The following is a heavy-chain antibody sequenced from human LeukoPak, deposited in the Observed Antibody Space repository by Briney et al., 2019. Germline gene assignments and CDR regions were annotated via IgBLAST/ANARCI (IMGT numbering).Heavy chain of an antibody. CDR2: IYYSGST. V-gene: IGHV4-59*01. CDR1: GGSISSYY. CDR3: ARGIPMESYFDY. D-gene: IGHD3-3*01. J-gene: IGHJ4*02. Sequence: SETLSLTCTVSGGSISSYYWSWIRQPPGKGLEWIGYIYYSGSTNYNPSLKSRVTISVDTSKNQFSLKLSSVTAADTAVYYCARGIPMESYFDYWGQGTLVTVSS.